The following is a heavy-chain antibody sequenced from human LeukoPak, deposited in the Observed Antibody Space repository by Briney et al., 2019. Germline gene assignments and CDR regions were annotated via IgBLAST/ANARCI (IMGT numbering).Heavy chain of an antibody. CDR3: ARGGTGGYYRYYYYYYYGMDV. CDR2: INHSGST. V-gene: IGHV4-34*01. J-gene: IGHJ6*02. D-gene: IGHD3-3*01. Sequence: SETLSLTCAVYGGSFSGYYWSWIRQPPGKGLEWIGEINHSGSTNYNPSLKSRVTISVATSKNQFSLKLSSVTAADTAVYYCARGGTGGYYRYYYYYYYGMDVWGQGTTVTVSS. CDR1: GGSFSGYY.